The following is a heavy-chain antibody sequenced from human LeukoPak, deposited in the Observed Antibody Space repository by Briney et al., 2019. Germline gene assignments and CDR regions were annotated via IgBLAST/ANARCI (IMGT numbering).Heavy chain of an antibody. D-gene: IGHD2-15*01. J-gene: IGHJ6*02. Sequence: GGSLRLSCAASGFTFSSYGMHWVRQAPGKGLEWVAVIWYDGSNKYYADSVKGRFTISRDNSKNTLYLQMNSLRAEDTAVYYCARDQGVVAATRNYGMDVWGQGTTVTVSS. CDR1: GFTFSSYG. V-gene: IGHV3-33*01. CDR2: IWYDGSNK. CDR3: ARDQGVVAATRNYGMDV.